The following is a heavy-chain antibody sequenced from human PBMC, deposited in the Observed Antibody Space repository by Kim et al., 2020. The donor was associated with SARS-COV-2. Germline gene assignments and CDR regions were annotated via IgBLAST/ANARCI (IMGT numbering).Heavy chain of an antibody. Sequence: LKSRVTISVDTSKNQFSLKLSSVTAADTAVYYCARASTRLETLAQGWFDPWGQGTLVTVSS. J-gene: IGHJ5*02. D-gene: IGHD5-12*01. CDR3: ARASTRLETLAQGWFDP. V-gene: IGHV4-34*01.